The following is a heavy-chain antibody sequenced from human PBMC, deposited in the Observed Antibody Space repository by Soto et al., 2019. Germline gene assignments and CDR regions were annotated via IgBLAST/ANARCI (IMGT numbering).Heavy chain of an antibody. CDR2: IIPILGIA. Sequence: QVQLVQSGAEVKKPGSSVKVSCKASGGTFSSYTISWVRQAPGQGLEWMGRIIPILGIANYAQKFQGRVTIXXDKATGTAYMALSSLSSEDTAVYYCARGSAFPSTGWGQGTLVTVSS. CDR1: GGTFSSYT. J-gene: IGHJ4*02. CDR3: ARGSAFPSTG. V-gene: IGHV1-69*02.